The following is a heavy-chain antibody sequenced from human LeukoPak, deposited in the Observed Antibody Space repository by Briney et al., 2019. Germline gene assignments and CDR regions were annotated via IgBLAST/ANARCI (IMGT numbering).Heavy chain of an antibody. J-gene: IGHJ4*02. CDR1: GGSISSYY. V-gene: IGHV4-4*07. CDR2: IYTSGST. D-gene: IGHD3-10*01. Sequence: SETLSLTFTVSGGSISSYYWSWIRQPAGKGLEWIGRIYTSGSTNYNPSLKSRVTMSVDTSKNQFSLKLSSVTAADMAVYYCARDRTTYGSGSYHDYWGQGTLVTVSS. CDR3: ARDRTTYGSGSYHDY.